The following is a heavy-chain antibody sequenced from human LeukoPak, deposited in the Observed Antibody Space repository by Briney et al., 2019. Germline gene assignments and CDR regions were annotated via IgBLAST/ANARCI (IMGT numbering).Heavy chain of an antibody. CDR2: IYYSGST. V-gene: IGHV4-31*03. CDR1: GVSISSGCYY. Sequence: PSQTLSLTCTVSGVSISSGCYYWVWIRQHPGKGLEWIGYIYYSGSTYYNPALESRVTISVDTSKNQFSLKLSSVTAADTAVYYCARDSKGYGGNYNWFDPWGQGTLVTVSS. D-gene: IGHD4-23*01. CDR3: ARDSKGYGGNYNWFDP. J-gene: IGHJ5*02.